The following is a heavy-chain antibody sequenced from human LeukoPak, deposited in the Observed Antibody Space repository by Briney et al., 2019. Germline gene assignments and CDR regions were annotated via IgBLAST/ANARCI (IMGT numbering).Heavy chain of an antibody. V-gene: IGHV1-2*02. CDR3: ARSPLIAARPRRCWFDP. Sequence: SVKVSCKASGYTLSGYYMHWVRQAPGQGPEWMGWINPNNGATNLAQKFQGRVTMTRDTSISTAYMELSRLRSDDTAVYYCARSPLIAARPRRCWFDPWGQGTLVTVSS. D-gene: IGHD6-6*01. CDR2: INPNNGAT. J-gene: IGHJ5*02. CDR1: GYTLSGYY.